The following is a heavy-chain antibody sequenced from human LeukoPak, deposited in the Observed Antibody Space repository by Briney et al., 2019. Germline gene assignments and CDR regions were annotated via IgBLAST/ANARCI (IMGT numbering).Heavy chain of an antibody. CDR1: GFTFSSYG. Sequence: GGSLRLSCAASGFTFSSYGMRWVRQAPGKGLEWVAVISYDGSNKYYADSVKGRFTISRDNSKNTLYLQMNSLRAEDTAVYYCAKEELADWGQGTLVTVSS. J-gene: IGHJ4*02. CDR3: AKEELAD. D-gene: IGHD6-13*01. V-gene: IGHV3-30*18. CDR2: ISYDGSNK.